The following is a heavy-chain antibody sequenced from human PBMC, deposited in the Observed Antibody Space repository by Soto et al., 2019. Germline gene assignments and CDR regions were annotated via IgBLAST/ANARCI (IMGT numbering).Heavy chain of an antibody. Sequence: PGGSLRLSCAASGFTFDDYAMHWVRQAPGKGLEWVSGISWNSGSIGYADSVKGRFTISRDNAKNSLYLQMNSLRAEDTAVYYCARTMYGSGSYWDYYFDYWGQGTLVTVSS. D-gene: IGHD3-10*01. CDR2: ISWNSGSI. J-gene: IGHJ4*02. CDR1: GFTFDDYA. CDR3: ARTMYGSGSYWDYYFDY. V-gene: IGHV3-9*01.